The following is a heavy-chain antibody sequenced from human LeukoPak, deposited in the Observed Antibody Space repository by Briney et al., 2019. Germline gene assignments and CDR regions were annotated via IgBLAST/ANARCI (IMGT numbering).Heavy chain of an antibody. CDR3: ARLPGGHEDYDFWSGYYADY. D-gene: IGHD3-3*01. Sequence: GASVKVSCKASGYTFTSYDINWVRQATGQGLEWMGWMNPNSGNTGYAQKFQGRVTMTRNTSISTAYMELSSLRSDDTAVYYCARLPGGHEDYDFWSGYYADYWGQGTLVTVSS. J-gene: IGHJ4*02. CDR1: GYTFTSYD. CDR2: MNPNSGNT. V-gene: IGHV1-8*01.